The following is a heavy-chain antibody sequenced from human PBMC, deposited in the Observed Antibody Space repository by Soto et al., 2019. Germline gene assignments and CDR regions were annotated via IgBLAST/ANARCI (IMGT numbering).Heavy chain of an antibody. D-gene: IGHD2-8*01. Sequence: GASLKISCKGSGYSFTSYWIGWVRQMPGKGLEWMGIIYPGDSDTRYSPSFQGQVTISADKSISTAYLQWSSLKASDTAMYYCARHNPIYCTNGVCQDYYYYMDVWGKGTTVTVSS. CDR3: ARHNPIYCTNGVCQDYYYYMDV. CDR2: IYPGDSDT. V-gene: IGHV5-51*01. J-gene: IGHJ6*03. CDR1: GYSFTSYW.